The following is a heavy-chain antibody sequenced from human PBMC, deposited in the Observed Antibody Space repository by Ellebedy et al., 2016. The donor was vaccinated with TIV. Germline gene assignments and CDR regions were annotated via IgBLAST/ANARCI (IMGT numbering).Heavy chain of an antibody. D-gene: IGHD4-17*01. CDR1: GFTFSSYG. CDR3: ARTSTVTNLNWFDP. CDR2: IWYDGSNK. Sequence: GGSLRLSXAASGFTFSSYGMHWVRQAPGKGLEWVAVIWYDGSNKYYADSVKGRFTISRDNSKNTLYLQMNSLRAEDTAVYYCARTSTVTNLNWFDPWGQGTLVTVSS. J-gene: IGHJ5*02. V-gene: IGHV3-33*01.